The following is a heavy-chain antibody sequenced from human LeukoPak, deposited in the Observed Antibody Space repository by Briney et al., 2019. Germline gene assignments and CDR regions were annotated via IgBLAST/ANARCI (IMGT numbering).Heavy chain of an antibody. CDR3: ATSRGSSTSCYDY. V-gene: IGHV1-8*03. J-gene: IGHJ4*02. D-gene: IGHD2-2*01. Sequence: GASVKVSCKASGYTFTSYDINWVRQATGRGLEWMGWMNPNSGNTGYAQKFQGRVTITRNTSISTAYMELSSLRSEDTAVYYCATSRGSSTSCYDYWGQGTLVTVSS. CDR2: MNPNSGNT. CDR1: GYTFTSYD.